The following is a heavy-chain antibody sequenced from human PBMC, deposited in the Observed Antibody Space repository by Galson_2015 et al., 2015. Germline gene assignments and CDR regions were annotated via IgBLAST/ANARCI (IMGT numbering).Heavy chain of an antibody. Sequence: LRLSCAASGFNFINYAMSWVRQAPGKGLEGVSAISGSGGSTYSADSVKGRFTISRDNSKNTLYLQMNSLRTEDTAVYYCAKDLSARGSGYRTIPDSWGQGTLVTVST. CDR3: AKDLSARGSGYRTIPDS. CDR1: GFNFINYA. D-gene: IGHD3-3*01. J-gene: IGHJ4*02. V-gene: IGHV3-23*01. CDR2: ISGSGGST.